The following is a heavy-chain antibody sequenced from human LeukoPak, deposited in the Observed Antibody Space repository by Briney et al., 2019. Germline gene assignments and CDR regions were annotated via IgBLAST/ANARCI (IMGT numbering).Heavy chain of an antibody. CDR3: ARPVPSRLGWFDP. D-gene: IGHD1-1*01. CDR1: GGSINSVSYY. CDR2: IYYNGNT. V-gene: IGHV4-39*01. J-gene: IGHJ5*02. Sequence: KPSETLSLTCTVSGGSINSVSYYWGWIRQPPGKGLEWIGSIYYNGNTYYTPSLKSRLTISVDTSKNQFSLKLSSVTAADTAVYYCARPVPSRLGWFDPWGQGTLVTVSS.